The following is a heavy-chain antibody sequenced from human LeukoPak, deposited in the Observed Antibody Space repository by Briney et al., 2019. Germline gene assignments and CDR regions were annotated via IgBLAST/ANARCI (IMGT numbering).Heavy chain of an antibody. CDR3: ARGYDFWSGKGIFDY. J-gene: IGHJ4*02. Sequence: HPGGSLRLSCAASGFTFSSYAMHWVRQAPGKGLEWVAVISYDGCNKYYADSVKGRFTISRDNSKNTLYLQMNSLRAEDTAVYYCARGYDFWSGKGIFDYWGQGTLVTVSS. CDR1: GFTFSSYA. CDR2: ISYDGCNK. D-gene: IGHD3-3*01. V-gene: IGHV3-30-3*01.